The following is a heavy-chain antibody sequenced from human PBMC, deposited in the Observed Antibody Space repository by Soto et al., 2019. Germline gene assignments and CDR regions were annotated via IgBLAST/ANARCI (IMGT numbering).Heavy chain of an antibody. V-gene: IGHV3-21*01. CDR1: GFTFSSYS. CDR2: ISSSSSYI. J-gene: IGHJ4*02. Sequence: GGSLRLSCAASGFTFSSYSMNWVRQAPGKGLKWVSSISSSSSYIYYADSVKGRFTISRDNAKNSLYLQMNSLRAEDTAVYYCARDRGVVVVAATRGNWGYYFDYWGQGTLVTVSS. D-gene: IGHD2-15*01. CDR3: ARDRGVVVVAATRGNWGYYFDY.